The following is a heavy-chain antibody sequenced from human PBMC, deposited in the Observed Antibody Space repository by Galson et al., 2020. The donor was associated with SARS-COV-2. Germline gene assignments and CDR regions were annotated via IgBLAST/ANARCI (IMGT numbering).Heavy chain of an antibody. V-gene: IGHV4-39*07. D-gene: IGHD4-17*01. Sequence: ASETLSLTCTVSGGSISSSSYYWGWIRQPPGKGLEWIGSNYYSGSTYYNPSLKSRVTISVDTSKNQFSLKLSSVTAADAAVDYWARVVVGTTVVTLVTFCFDYWGQGTLVTFSS. CDR3: ARVVVGTTVVTLVTFCFDY. CDR2: NYYSGST. CDR1: GGSISSSSYY. J-gene: IGHJ4*02.